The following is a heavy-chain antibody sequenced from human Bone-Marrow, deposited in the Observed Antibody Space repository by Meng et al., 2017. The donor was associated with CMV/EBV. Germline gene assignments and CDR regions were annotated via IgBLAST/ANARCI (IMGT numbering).Heavy chain of an antibody. V-gene: IGHV4-39*07. CDR1: GGSISSSSYY. CDR3: ARSPRGVPALPYYYGMDV. CDR2: IYYSGST. D-gene: IGHD2-2*01. J-gene: IGHJ6*02. Sequence: GSLRLSCTVSGGSISSSSYYWGWIRQPPGKGLEWIGSIYYSGSTYYNPSLKSRVTISVDTSKNQFSLKLSSVTAADTAVYYCARSPRGVPALPYYYGMDVWGQGTTVTAP.